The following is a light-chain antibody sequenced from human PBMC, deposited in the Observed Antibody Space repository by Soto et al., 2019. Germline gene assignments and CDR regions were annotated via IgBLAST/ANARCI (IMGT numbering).Light chain of an antibody. CDR2: GAS. CDR1: QSVISSY. J-gene: IGKJ3*01. CDR3: QQYGSSRFT. V-gene: IGKV3-20*01. Sequence: EIVLTQSPGTLSLSPGERATLSCRASQSVISSYLVWYQQKPGQAPRLLIYGASSRATGIPDRFSGSGSGTDFTLTISRLEPEDFAVDYCQQYGSSRFTFGPGTKVDIK.